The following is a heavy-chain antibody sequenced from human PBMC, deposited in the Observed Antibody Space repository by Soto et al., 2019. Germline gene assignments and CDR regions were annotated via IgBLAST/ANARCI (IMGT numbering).Heavy chain of an antibody. V-gene: IGHV4-30-4*01. D-gene: IGHD3-16*01. Sequence: ASETLSLTCTVSGGSISSGDYYWSWIRQPPGKGLEWIGYIYYSGSTYYNPSLKSRVTISVDTSKNQFSLKLSSVTAADTAVYYCARASQVGDFGHNWFDPWGQGTLVTVSS. CDR1: GGSISSGDYY. CDR3: ARASQVGDFGHNWFDP. J-gene: IGHJ5*02. CDR2: IYYSGST.